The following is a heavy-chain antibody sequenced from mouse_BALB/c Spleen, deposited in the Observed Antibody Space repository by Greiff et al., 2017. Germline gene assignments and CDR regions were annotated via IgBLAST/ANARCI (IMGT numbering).Heavy chain of an antibody. CDR1: GFTFSSFG. CDR3: ATTRYYYAMDY. D-gene: IGHD2-1*01. V-gene: IGHV5-17*02. J-gene: IGHJ4*01. CDR2: ISSGSSTI. Sequence: DVHLVESGGGLVQPGGSRKLSCAASGFTFSSFGMHWVRQAPEKGLEWVAYISSGSSTIYYADTVKGRFTISRDNPKNTLFLQMTSLRSEDTAMYYCATTRYYYAMDYWGQGTAVTVSS.